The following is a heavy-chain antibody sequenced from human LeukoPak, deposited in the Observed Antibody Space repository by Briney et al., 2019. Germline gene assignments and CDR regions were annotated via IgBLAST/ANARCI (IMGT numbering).Heavy chain of an antibody. CDR1: GGSISSYY. CDR2: IYYSGST. V-gene: IGHV4-59*01. D-gene: IGHD6-13*01. Sequence: SETLSLTCTVSGGSISSYYWSWIRQPPGKGLEWIGYIYYSGSTNYNPSLKSRVTISVDTSKNQFSLKLSSVTAADTAVYYCGCIAAAGTGGADYWGQGTLVTVS. J-gene: IGHJ4*02. CDR3: GCIAAAGTGGADY.